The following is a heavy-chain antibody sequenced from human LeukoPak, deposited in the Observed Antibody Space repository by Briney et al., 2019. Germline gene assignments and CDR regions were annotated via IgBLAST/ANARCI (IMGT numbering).Heavy chain of an antibody. Sequence: GGSLRLSRAASGFTFSSYAMSWVRQAPGKGLEWVSAISGSGGSTYYADSVKGRFTISRDNSKNTLYLQMNSLRAEDTAVYYCAKDLLIYCGGDCSQYPPDAFDIWGQGTMVTVSS. V-gene: IGHV3-23*01. J-gene: IGHJ3*02. CDR1: GFTFSSYA. CDR2: ISGSGGST. CDR3: AKDLLIYCGGDCSQYPPDAFDI. D-gene: IGHD2-21*01.